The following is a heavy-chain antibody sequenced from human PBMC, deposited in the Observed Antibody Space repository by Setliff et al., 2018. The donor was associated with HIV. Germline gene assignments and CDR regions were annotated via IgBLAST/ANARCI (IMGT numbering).Heavy chain of an antibody. CDR2: IIPILGIA. J-gene: IGHJ3*02. D-gene: IGHD3-22*01. CDR3: ARDYYDSSGYPQGAFDI. Sequence: SVKVSCKASGGTFSSYAISWVRQAPGQGLEWVGGIIPILGIANYAQKFQGRVTITADKSTSTAYMELSSLRSEDTAVYYCARDYYDSSGYPQGAFDIWGQGTMVTVSS. CDR1: GGTFSSYA. V-gene: IGHV1-69*10.